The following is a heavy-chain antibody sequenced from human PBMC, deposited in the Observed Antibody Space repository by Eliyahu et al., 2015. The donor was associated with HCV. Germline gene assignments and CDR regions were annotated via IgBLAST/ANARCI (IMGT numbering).Heavy chain of an antibody. V-gene: IGHV3-7*01. CDR2: IKEDESEE. Sequence: EVQLVESGGGLVQPGGSLXLSCAASGFTFSSYWMSWVRQAPGKGLEWVANIKEDESEEYYLDSVKGRFTISRDNAKNSLHLQMNSLRAEDTAVYYCAKSTDYGFSKPYWGQGTLVTVSS. D-gene: IGHD4-17*01. CDR3: AKSTDYGFSKPY. J-gene: IGHJ4*02. CDR1: GFTFSSYW.